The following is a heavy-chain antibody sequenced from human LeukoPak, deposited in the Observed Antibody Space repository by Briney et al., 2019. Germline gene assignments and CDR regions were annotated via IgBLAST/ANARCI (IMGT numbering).Heavy chain of an antibody. CDR1: GSIFTCYW. CDR3: ARRGPGYYDSSGYFDY. D-gene: IGHD3-22*01. Sequence: GGSLQISWKGSGSIFTCYWIGGGRQMPGKGLEGMGIIYPGDSDTRYSPSFQGQVTISADKSISTAYLQWSSLKASDTAMYYCARRGPGYYDSSGYFDYWGQGTLVTVSS. V-gene: IGHV5-51*01. J-gene: IGHJ4*02. CDR2: IYPGDSDT.